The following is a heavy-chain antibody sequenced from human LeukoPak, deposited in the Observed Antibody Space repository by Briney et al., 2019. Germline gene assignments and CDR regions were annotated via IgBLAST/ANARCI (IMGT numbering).Heavy chain of an antibody. J-gene: IGHJ3*02. Sequence: ASVKVSCKASGYTFTSYGISWVRQAPGQGLEWMGWISAYNGNTNYAQKLQGRVTMTTDTSTNTAYMELRSLRSDDTVAYYCARWDLNLDAFDIWGQGTMVTVSS. CDR1: GYTFTSYG. CDR3: ARWDLNLDAFDI. D-gene: IGHD1-26*01. CDR2: ISAYNGNT. V-gene: IGHV1-18*01.